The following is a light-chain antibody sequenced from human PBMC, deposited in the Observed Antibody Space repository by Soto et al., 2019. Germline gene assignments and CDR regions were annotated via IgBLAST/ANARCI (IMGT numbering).Light chain of an antibody. CDR3: QQYENFPIT. J-gene: IGKJ5*01. Sequence: AIQLTQSPSSLSASVGDRVTITCRASQAISSYLAWYQQKPGKAPKLLIYKASTLKSGVPSRFTGSGSGTDFILTISSLQPEDIATYYCQQYENFPITFGQGTRLEIK. CDR2: KAS. V-gene: IGKV1D-13*01. CDR1: QAISSY.